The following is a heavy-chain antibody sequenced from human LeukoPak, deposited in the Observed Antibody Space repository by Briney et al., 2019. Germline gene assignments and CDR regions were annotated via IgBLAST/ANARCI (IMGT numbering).Heavy chain of an antibody. D-gene: IGHD3-22*01. V-gene: IGHV3-23*01. Sequence: GGSLRLSCAASGFTFSSYAMIWVRQAPGKGLEWVSAISGSGGSTYYADSVKGRFTISRDNSRNTLFLQMNSLRAEDTAVYYCAKGRYYYDSSDAFDIWGQGTMVTVSS. CDR1: GFTFSSYA. CDR2: ISGSGGST. J-gene: IGHJ3*02. CDR3: AKGRYYYDSSDAFDI.